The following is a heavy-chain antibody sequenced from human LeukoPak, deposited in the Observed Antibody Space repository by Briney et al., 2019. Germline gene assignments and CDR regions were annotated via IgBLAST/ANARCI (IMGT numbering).Heavy chain of an antibody. D-gene: IGHD3/OR15-3a*01. CDR2: IYYNGAT. CDR1: GGSISSSSYY. J-gene: IGHJ4*02. Sequence: SETLSLTCTVSGGSISSSSYYWGWIRQPPGKGLEWIGSIYYNGATYYNPSLKRRVTISVETSKTQFSLRLTSVTAADTAVYYCARQTGSGLFILPGGQGTLVTVSS. CDR3: ARQTGSGLFILP. V-gene: IGHV4-39*01.